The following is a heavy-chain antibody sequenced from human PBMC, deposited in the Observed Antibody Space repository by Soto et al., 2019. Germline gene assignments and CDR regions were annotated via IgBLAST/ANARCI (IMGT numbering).Heavy chain of an antibody. CDR1: VGTFSTYA. D-gene: IGHD5-18*01. CDR3: ASGIQLCIRRLNNVYSG. Sequence: QVQLVQSGAEVKKPESSVKVSCKAPVGTFSTYAISWVRQAPVQGLEWMGGIIHMFGTANYAQRFQDRVTITADESTNTVYMELSSLRSEDTAVYFCASGIQLCIRRLNNVYSGWGQGTRVTVSS. J-gene: IGHJ4*02. CDR2: IIHMFGTA. V-gene: IGHV1-69*12.